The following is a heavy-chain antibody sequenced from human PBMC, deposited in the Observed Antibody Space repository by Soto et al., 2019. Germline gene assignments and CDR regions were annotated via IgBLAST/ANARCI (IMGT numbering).Heavy chain of an antibody. CDR3: VKGSASSRPYHFDH. CDR2: ITDSGGDT. V-gene: IGHV3-23*01. CDR1: GFTFSIYA. D-gene: IGHD6-6*01. Sequence: PGGSLRLSCAASGFTFSIYAMSWVRQAPGKGLEWVSAITDSGGDTYHSDSVKGRFTISRDNSKNTLYLQMTSLRAEDTAVYYCVKGSASSRPYHFDHWGQGALVTVSS. J-gene: IGHJ4*02.